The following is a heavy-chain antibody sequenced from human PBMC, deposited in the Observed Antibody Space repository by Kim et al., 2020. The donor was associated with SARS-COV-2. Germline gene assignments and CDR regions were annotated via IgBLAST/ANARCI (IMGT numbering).Heavy chain of an antibody. D-gene: IGHD2-21*01. CDR2: NSEGRDT. V-gene: IGHV3-74*01. J-gene: IGHJ5*02. CDR3: ATAYSP. Sequence: NSEGRDTSYADPVKGRFPHSRDNARNTLYLQMNSLRAGDTAVYSCATAYSPWGQGTLVTVSS.